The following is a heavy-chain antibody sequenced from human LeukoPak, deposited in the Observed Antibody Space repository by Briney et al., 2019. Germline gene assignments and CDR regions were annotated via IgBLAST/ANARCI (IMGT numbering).Heavy chain of an antibody. Sequence: PSETLSLTCTVSAGSISSYYWSWIRQPPGKGLEWIGYIYYSGSTNYNPSLKSRVTISVDTSKNQFSLKLSSVTAADTAVYYCARHTWIQLWFDYWGQGTLVTVSS. CDR3: ARHTWIQLWFDY. CDR1: AGSISSYY. J-gene: IGHJ4*02. D-gene: IGHD5-18*01. V-gene: IGHV4-59*08. CDR2: IYYSGST.